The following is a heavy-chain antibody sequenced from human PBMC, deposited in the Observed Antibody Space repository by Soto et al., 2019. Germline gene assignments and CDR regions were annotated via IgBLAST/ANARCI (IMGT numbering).Heavy chain of an antibody. CDR3: AREFCSGGNCYTYYFDP. Sequence: GGSLRLSCAASGLTFNRYWMHWVRHAPGKGLVWVSHINTDGSNTHYADSVKGRFTISRDNAKSTLFLQMNSLRDEDTAVYYCAREFCSGGNCYTYYFDPWGQGIPVTVSS. CDR1: GLTFNRYW. J-gene: IGHJ5*02. V-gene: IGHV3-74*01. D-gene: IGHD2-15*01. CDR2: INTDGSNT.